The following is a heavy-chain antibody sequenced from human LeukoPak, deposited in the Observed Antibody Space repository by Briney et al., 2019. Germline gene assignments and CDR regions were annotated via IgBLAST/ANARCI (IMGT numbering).Heavy chain of an antibody. CDR3: ARGYCSGGSCYSYYYHNYMDV. D-gene: IGHD2-15*01. CDR2: IHYSGST. V-gene: IGHV4-39*07. CDR1: GGSISSSSYY. Sequence: SETLSLTCTVSGGSISSSSYYWGWIRQPPGKGLEWIGSIHYSGSTNYNPSLKSRVTISVDTSKNQFSLKLSSVTAADTAVYYCARGYCSGGSCYSYYYHNYMDVWGKGTTVTVSS. J-gene: IGHJ6*03.